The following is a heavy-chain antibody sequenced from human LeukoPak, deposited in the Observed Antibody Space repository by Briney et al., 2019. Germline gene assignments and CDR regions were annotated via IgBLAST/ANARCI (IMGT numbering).Heavy chain of an antibody. CDR2: IFYSGSA. J-gene: IGHJ4*02. CDR3: ARHALGGILHFCYFDY. D-gene: IGHD2-15*01. V-gene: IGHV4-59*08. Sequence: SETLSLTCTVSGGSISSYYWSWIRQPPGKGLEWIGYIFYSGSANYNPSLKSRVTISVDTSKNQFSLRLSSVTAADTAVYYCARHALGGILHFCYFDYWGQGTLVTVSS. CDR1: GGSISSYY.